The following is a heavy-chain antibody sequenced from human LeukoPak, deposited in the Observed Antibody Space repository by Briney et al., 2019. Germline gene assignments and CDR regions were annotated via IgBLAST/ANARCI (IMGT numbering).Heavy chain of an antibody. CDR3: ARGPDY. V-gene: IGHV1-69*05. J-gene: IGHJ4*02. CDR1: GYTFTSYG. Sequence: ASVKVSCKASGYTFTSYGISWVRQAPGQGLEWMGGIIPIFGTANYAQKFQGRVTITTDESTSTAYMELSSLRSEDTAVYYCARGPDYWGQGTLVTVSP. CDR2: IIPIFGTA.